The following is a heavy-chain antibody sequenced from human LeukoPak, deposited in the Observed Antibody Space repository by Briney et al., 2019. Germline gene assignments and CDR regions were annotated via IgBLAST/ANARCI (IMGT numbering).Heavy chain of an antibody. D-gene: IGHD6-19*01. J-gene: IGHJ4*02. Sequence: GGSLRLSCAASGFTFSNAWMSWVRQAPGKGLEWVGRIKSKTDGGTTDYAAPVKGRFTISRDDSKSTLYLQMNSLKTEDTAVYYCTTSIAVAGKPHRCDYWGQGTLVTVSS. CDR2: IKSKTDGGTT. CDR3: TTSIAVAGKPHRCDY. CDR1: GFTFSNAW. V-gene: IGHV3-15*01.